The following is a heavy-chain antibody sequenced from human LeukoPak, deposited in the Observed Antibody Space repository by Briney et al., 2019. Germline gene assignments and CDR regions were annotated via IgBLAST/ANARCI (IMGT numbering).Heavy chain of an antibody. Sequence: PSGTLSLTCTVSGGSISSGGYYWSWIRQPPGKGLEWIGYIYHSGSTYYNPSLKSRVTISVDRSKNQFSLKLSSVTAADTAVYYCARDLVVSNWGFNFDYWGQGTLVTVSS. V-gene: IGHV4-30-2*01. CDR3: ARDLVVSNWGFNFDY. CDR1: GGSISSGGYY. D-gene: IGHD7-27*01. J-gene: IGHJ4*02. CDR2: IYHSGST.